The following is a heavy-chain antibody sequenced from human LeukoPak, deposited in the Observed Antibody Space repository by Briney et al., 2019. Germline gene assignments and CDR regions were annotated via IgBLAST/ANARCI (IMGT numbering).Heavy chain of an antibody. Sequence: ASVKVSCKASGGTFSSYAISWVRQAPGQGLEWMGGIIPIFGAANYAQKFQGRVTITTDESTSTAYMELSSLRSEDTAVYYCARAGRRWHPLEYYYYYYYMDVWGKGTTVTVSS. J-gene: IGHJ6*03. CDR1: GGTFSSYA. D-gene: IGHD4-23*01. CDR3: ARAGRRWHPLEYYYYYYYMDV. V-gene: IGHV1-69*05. CDR2: IIPIFGAA.